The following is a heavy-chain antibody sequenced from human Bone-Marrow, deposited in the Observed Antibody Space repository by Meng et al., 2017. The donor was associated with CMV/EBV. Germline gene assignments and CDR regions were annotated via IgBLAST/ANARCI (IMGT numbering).Heavy chain of an antibody. Sequence: SVKVSCKASGGILSSCTITWVRQAPGQGLEWMGRIIPILGIANYAQKFQGRVTITADKSTSTAYMELSSLRSEDTAVYYCARDPGGSSSMLYYYYGMDVWGQGTTVTFSS. CDR1: GGILSSCT. J-gene: IGHJ6*02. CDR2: IIPILGIA. V-gene: IGHV1-69*04. D-gene: IGHD6-6*01. CDR3: ARDPGGSSSMLYYYYGMDV.